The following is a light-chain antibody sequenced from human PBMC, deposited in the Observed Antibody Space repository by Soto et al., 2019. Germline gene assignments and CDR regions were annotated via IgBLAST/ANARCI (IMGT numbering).Light chain of an antibody. J-gene: IGKJ1*01. CDR3: QHYNNWPA. Sequence: EIVMTQSPATLSVSPGERATLSCRASQSVISSLAWYQQKPGQAPRLLIYDASTRATGIPARFSGSGSGTEFTLTISSLQSEDFAVYYCQHYNNWPAFGQGTKVEIK. V-gene: IGKV3-15*01. CDR2: DAS. CDR1: QSVISS.